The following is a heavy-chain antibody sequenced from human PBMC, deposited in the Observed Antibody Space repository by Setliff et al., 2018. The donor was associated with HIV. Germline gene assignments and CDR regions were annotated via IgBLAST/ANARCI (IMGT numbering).Heavy chain of an antibody. V-gene: IGHV4-31*03. CDR3: ARHGAFYYYYYMDV. CDR2: IYYSGST. J-gene: IGHJ6*03. CDR1: GASISSGGYY. Sequence: PSETLSLTCTVSGASISSGGYYWSWIRQHPGEGLEWIGYIYYSGSTYYNPSLKSRVTISVDTSKNQFSLNLSSVTAADTAAYYCARHGAFYYYYYMDVWGKGTTVTVSS.